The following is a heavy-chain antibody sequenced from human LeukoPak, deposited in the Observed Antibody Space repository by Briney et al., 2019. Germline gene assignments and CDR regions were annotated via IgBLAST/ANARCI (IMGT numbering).Heavy chain of an antibody. Sequence: SETLSLTCTVSGGSISSYYWSWIRRPPGKGLEWIGYIYYSGSTNYNPSLKSRVTISVDTSKNQFSLKLSSVTAADTAVYYCAQWGEDFDMDVWGKGTTVTVSS. CDR3: AQWGEDFDMDV. J-gene: IGHJ6*03. V-gene: IGHV4-59*08. D-gene: IGHD2-15*01. CDR1: GGSISSYY. CDR2: IYYSGST.